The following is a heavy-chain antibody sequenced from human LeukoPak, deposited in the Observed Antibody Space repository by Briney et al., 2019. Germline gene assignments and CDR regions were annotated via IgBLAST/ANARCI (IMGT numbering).Heavy chain of an antibody. Sequence: GGSLRLSCAASGFTFSSYEMNWVRQAPGKGLEWVSYMSSSGSTIYYADSVKGRFTISRDNAKTSLYLQMNSLRAKDTAVYYCARKTVTTFDIWGQGTMVTASS. CDR3: ARKTVTTFDI. V-gene: IGHV3-48*03. CDR1: GFTFSSYE. D-gene: IGHD4-17*01. J-gene: IGHJ3*02. CDR2: MSSSGSTI.